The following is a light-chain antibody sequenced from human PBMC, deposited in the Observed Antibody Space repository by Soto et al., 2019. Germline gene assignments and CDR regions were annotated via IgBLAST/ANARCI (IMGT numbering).Light chain of an antibody. CDR3: QQYHNWPRT. Sequence: EIVMTQSPATLSVSPGERATLSCRASETIYSNLAWHQQKPCQVPRLLIYVASTRAPVIPARFRGSGSGTEFILTISSLQSEDFAVYYCQQYHNWPRTFGQGTKVEIK. V-gene: IGKV3-15*01. J-gene: IGKJ1*01. CDR1: ETIYSN. CDR2: VAS.